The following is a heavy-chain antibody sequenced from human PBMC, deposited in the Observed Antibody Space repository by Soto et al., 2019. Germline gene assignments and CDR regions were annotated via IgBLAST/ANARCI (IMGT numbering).Heavy chain of an antibody. D-gene: IGHD6-13*01. CDR2: ITSSGTTV. Sequence: EVHLVESGGGLVQPGGSLRLSCAASGFTFSSYSLNWVRHAPGKGLEWVSYITSSGTTVYYADSVRGRFTISRDNAKNSLYLQMNSLRDDDTALYYCARGSSNWAYYFDFWGQGTLVTVSS. CDR1: GFTFSSYS. V-gene: IGHV3-48*02. CDR3: ARGSSNWAYYFDF. J-gene: IGHJ4*02.